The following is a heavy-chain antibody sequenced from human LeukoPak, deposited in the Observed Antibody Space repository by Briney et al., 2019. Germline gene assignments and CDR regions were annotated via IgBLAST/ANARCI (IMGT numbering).Heavy chain of an antibody. CDR3: ARTPADPGAY. D-gene: IGHD2-8*02. CDR2: ISRSTSTI. V-gene: IGHV3-48*04. J-gene: IGHJ4*02. Sequence: GGSLRLSCAASGFTFSSYAMSWVRQAPGKGLEWVSYISRSTSTIYYADSVKGRFTISRDNAKNSLYLQMNSLRAEDTAVYYCARTPADPGAYWGQGTLVTVSS. CDR1: GFTFSSYA.